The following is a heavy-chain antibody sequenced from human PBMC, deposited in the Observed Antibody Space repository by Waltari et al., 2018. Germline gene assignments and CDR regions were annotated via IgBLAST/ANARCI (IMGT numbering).Heavy chain of an antibody. Sequence: EVQLLESGGGLVQPGGSLRLSCAASGFTFSRYAMSWVRQAPGKGLEWVSAISGSGGSTYYADSVKGRFTISRDNSKNTLYLQMNSLRAEDTAVYYCAKDRLPDYYYMDVWGKGTTVTISS. J-gene: IGHJ6*03. CDR3: AKDRLPDYYYMDV. V-gene: IGHV3-23*01. D-gene: IGHD2-2*01. CDR1: GFTFSRYA. CDR2: ISGSGGST.